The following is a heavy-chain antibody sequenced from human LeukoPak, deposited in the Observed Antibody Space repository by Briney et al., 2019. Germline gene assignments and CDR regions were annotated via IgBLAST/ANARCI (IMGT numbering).Heavy chain of an antibody. CDR3: ARSGKWELNFDY. Sequence: SETLSLTCTVSGGSISSYYWSWIRQPPGKGLEWIGYIYYSGSTNYNPSLKSRVTISVDTSKNQFSLKLSSVTAADTAVYYCARSGKWELNFDYWGQGTLVTVSS. CDR2: IYYSGST. V-gene: IGHV4-59*01. D-gene: IGHD1-26*01. J-gene: IGHJ4*02. CDR1: GGSISSYY.